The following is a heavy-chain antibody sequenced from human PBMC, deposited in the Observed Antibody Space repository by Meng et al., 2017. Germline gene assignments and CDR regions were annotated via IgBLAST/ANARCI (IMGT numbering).Heavy chain of an antibody. CDR3: ARDPRDFWSGYYISWFDP. Sequence: GSLRLSCAASGFTFSSYWMHWVRQAPRKGLVWVSRINSDGSSTSYADSVKGRFTISRDNAKNTLYLQMNSLRAEDTAVYYCARDPRDFWSGYYISWFDPWGQGTRVTVSS. J-gene: IGHJ5*02. D-gene: IGHD3-3*01. CDR1: GFTFSSYW. V-gene: IGHV3-74*01. CDR2: INSDGSST.